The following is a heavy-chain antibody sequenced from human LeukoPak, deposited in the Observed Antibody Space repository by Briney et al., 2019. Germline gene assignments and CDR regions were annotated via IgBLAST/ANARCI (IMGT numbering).Heavy chain of an antibody. J-gene: IGHJ2*01. CDR2: FDHETREA. CDR1: GYRLAELS. V-gene: IGHV1-24*01. D-gene: IGHD2-2*01. CDR3: ATTSPEYCTSTICLYWYFDL. Sequence: ASVKVSCKVSGYRLAELSMHWVRQAPGKGLEWMGGFDHETREAIYARKFRGKVTMTEDMSTNTGYMEMSGLNSEDAAVYYCATTSPEYCTSTICLYWYFDLWGRGTLITVSS.